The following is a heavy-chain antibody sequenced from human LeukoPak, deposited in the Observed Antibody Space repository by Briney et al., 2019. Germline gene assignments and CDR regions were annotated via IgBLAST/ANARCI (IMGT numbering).Heavy chain of an antibody. CDR2: INHSGST. Sequence: SETLSLTCAVYGGSLSGYYWSWIRQHPGKGLEWIGEINHSGSTNYNPSLKSRVTISVDTSKNQFSLKPSSVTAADTAVYYCATVKVRTVTTYLYYFDYWGQGTLVTVSS. CDR3: ATVKVRTVTTYLYYFDY. J-gene: IGHJ4*02. V-gene: IGHV4-34*01. CDR1: GGSLSGYY. D-gene: IGHD4-17*01.